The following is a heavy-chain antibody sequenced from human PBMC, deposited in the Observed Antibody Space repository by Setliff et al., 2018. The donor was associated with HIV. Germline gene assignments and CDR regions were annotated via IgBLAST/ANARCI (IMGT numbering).Heavy chain of an antibody. Sequence: SETLSLTCSVSGYSINTAYYWGWIRQSPGKGLEWIGRVLTSGSTHYNPSLRSRVTISLDTSRNQISLTMTSVTAADTAVYYCAREGFPDSTWRPTDLWGQGTLVTVSS. V-gene: IGHV4-38-2*02. J-gene: IGHJ5*02. CDR1: GYSINTAYY. CDR2: VLTSGST. CDR3: AREGFPDSTWRPTDL. D-gene: IGHD6-13*01.